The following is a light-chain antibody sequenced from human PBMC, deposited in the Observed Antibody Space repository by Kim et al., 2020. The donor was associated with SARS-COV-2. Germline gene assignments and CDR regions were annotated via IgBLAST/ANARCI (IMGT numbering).Light chain of an antibody. J-gene: IGKJ2*03. Sequence: PGDRATRSFRASRSVSGDYLAWYQQKPGQAPRLVIYGASTRATGIPDRFSGSGSGTDFTLTINRLEPEDFAVYYCQQYAGSPLYSFGQGTKLEI. CDR2: GAS. CDR1: RSVSGDY. CDR3: QQYAGSPLYS. V-gene: IGKV3-20*01.